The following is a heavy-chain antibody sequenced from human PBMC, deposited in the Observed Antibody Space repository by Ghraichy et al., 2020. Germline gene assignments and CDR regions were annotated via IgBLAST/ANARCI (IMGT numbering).Heavy chain of an antibody. D-gene: IGHD2-8*01. CDR2: INSRGTST. CDR3: AKGGCDGACSLET. CDR1: GFTFQFYS. J-gene: IGHJ5*02. Sequence: GGSLRLSCAASGFTFQFYSMNWVRQAPGKGLQWVSYINSRGTSTYYSDSVKGRFTISNDEGRKSVYLQMDSLREEDTGIYYCAKGGCDGACSLETWGQGTLVTVSS. V-gene: IGHV3-48*02.